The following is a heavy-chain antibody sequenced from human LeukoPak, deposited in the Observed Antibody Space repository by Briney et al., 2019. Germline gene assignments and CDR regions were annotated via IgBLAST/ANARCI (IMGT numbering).Heavy chain of an antibody. CDR3: ATIAPGTHAFDI. V-gene: IGHV4-39*01. Sequence: RSSETLSLTCAVSAGPISSSSYYWGWVRQPPGKGLEWIWSMYYNGNAYYNPSLKSRVTIAADTSKNQFSLRLNSVTAADTAVYYCATIAPGTHAFDIWGQGTMVTVST. D-gene: IGHD2-21*01. CDR2: MYYNGNA. CDR1: AGPISSSSYY. J-gene: IGHJ3*02.